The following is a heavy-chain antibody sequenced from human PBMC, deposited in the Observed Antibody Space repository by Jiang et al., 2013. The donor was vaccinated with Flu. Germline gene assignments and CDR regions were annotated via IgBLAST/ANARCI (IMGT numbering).Heavy chain of an antibody. CDR3: VRESGGKPTSGTDY. J-gene: IGHJ4*02. CDR2: INPSDGGT. V-gene: IGHV1-46*03. D-gene: IGHD2-15*01. CDR1: GYSFTTYY. Sequence: GAEVRKPGASVMVSCKASGYSFTTYYIHWVRQPPGQGLEWLGVINPSDGGTSYAPKFQGRVTTTRDMSTRTVYMELSSLRSEDTAMYYCVRESGGKPTSGTDYWGQGTLVTVSS.